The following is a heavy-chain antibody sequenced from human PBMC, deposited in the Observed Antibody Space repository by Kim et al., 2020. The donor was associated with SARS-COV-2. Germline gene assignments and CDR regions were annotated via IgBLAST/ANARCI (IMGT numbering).Heavy chain of an antibody. CDR3: ATGLGGYCSGGSCPKNDY. CDR1: GYTLTELP. CDR2: FDPEDGET. J-gene: IGHJ4*02. V-gene: IGHV1-24*01. D-gene: IGHD2-15*01. Sequence: ASVKVSCKVSGYTLTELPMHWVRQAPGKGLEWMGGFDPEDGETIYAQKFQGRVTMTEDTSTDTAYMELSSLRSEDTAVYYCATGLGGYCSGGSCPKNDYWGQGTLVTVSA.